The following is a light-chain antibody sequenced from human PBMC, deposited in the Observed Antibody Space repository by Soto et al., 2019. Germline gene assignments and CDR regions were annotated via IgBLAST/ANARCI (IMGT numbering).Light chain of an antibody. CDR3: QQYNNWPKT. J-gene: IGKJ1*01. Sequence: EIVLTQSPGTLSVSPGERATLSCRASQSVSSKLAWYQQKPGQAPRLLIYGASTRATGIPARFSGSGSGTEFTLTISSLQSEDFAVYYRQQYNNWPKTFGQGTKVDIK. CDR2: GAS. V-gene: IGKV3-15*01. CDR1: QSVSSK.